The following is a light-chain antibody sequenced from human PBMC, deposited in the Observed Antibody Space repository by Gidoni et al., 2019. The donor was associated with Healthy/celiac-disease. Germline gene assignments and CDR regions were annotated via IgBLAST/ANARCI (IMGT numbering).Light chain of an antibody. CDR2: AAS. CDR1: QSTSSY. CDR3: QQSYSTPRT. V-gene: IGKV1-39*01. Sequence: DIQLTQSPSSLSASVGDRLTITCRASQSTSSYFNWYQQKPGKATKLLIDAASSLQSGVPSRFSGSGAGTDFTLTISRQQPEDFATYYCQQSYSTPRTFGQGTKLEIK. J-gene: IGKJ2*01.